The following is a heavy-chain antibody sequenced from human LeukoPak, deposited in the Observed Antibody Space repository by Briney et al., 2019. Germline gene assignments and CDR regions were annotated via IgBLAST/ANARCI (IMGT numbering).Heavy chain of an antibody. CDR1: GYTFTTYD. V-gene: IGHV1-8*01. Sequence: ASVRVSCKASGYTFTTYDINWVRQAAGQGLEWMGWINADNNNAYYAEKFQGRVTMTADTSQSTAYMELSSLRYDDTAIYYCTRGALLWFGELFDIWGQGTMITVSS. CDR3: TRGALLWFGELFDI. D-gene: IGHD3-10*01. J-gene: IGHJ3*02. CDR2: INADNNNA.